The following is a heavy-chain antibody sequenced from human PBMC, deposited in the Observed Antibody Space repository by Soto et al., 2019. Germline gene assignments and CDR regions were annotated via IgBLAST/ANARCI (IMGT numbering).Heavy chain of an antibody. D-gene: IGHD3-22*01. Sequence: SLRLSCAASGFTFSSYSMNWVRQAPGKGLEWVSSISSSSSYIYYADSVKGRFTISRDNAENSLYLQMNSLRAEDTAVYYCARDLHYYDNGDYYCYWGQGTLVTVSS. CDR2: ISSSSSYI. V-gene: IGHV3-21*01. CDR3: ARDLHYYDNGDYYCY. CDR1: GFTFSSYS. J-gene: IGHJ4*02.